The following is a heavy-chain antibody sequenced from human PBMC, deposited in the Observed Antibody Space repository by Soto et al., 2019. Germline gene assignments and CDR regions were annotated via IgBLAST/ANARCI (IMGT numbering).Heavy chain of an antibody. CDR1: GYSFTSYW. D-gene: IGHD4-17*01. J-gene: IGHJ6*02. V-gene: IGHV5-51*01. Sequence: GESLKISCKGSGYSFTSYWIGRVRQMPGKGLEWMGIIYPGDSDTRYSPSFQGQVTISADKSISTAYLQWSSLKASDTAMYYCATYGSPHYYGMDVWGQGTTVTVSS. CDR3: ATYGSPHYYGMDV. CDR2: IYPGDSDT.